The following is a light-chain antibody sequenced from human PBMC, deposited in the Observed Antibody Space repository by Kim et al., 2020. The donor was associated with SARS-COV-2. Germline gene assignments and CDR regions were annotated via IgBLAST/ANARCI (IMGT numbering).Light chain of an antibody. J-gene: IGLJ3*02. CDR2: DVT. Sequence: QSALTQPHSVSGSPGQSVTISCTGTSGDVGGHDAVSWYQQHPGKAPKLLIYDVTERPSGVPDRFSGSKSGNTASLTISGLQADDEADYYCCSYGGSHTLGTYTLVFGGGTKVTVL. CDR1: SGDVGGHDA. CDR3: CSYGGSHTLGTYTLV. V-gene: IGLV2-11*01.